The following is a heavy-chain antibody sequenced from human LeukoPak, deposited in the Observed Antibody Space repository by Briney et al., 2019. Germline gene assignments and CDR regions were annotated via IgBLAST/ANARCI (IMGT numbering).Heavy chain of an antibody. CDR3: ARGLMENTVTMNWADYYYMDV. CDR1: GFTFSDYY. CDR2: ISSSGSTI. D-gene: IGHD4-17*01. V-gene: IGHV3-11*01. Sequence: GGSLRLSCAASGFTFSDYYMSWIRKAPGKELEWVSYISSSGSTIYYADSVKGRFTISRDNAKNSLYLQMNSLRAEDTAVYYCARGLMENTVTMNWADYYYMDVWGKGTTVTISS. J-gene: IGHJ6*03.